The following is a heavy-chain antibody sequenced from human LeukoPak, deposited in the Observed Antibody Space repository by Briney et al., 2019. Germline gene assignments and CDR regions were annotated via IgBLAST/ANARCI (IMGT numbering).Heavy chain of an antibody. J-gene: IGHJ4*02. CDR1: GFTFSDAW. CDR2: IKSKTDGGPT. D-gene: IGHD1-26*01. V-gene: IGHV3-15*01. Sequence: GGSLRLSCAASGFTFSDAWMSWVRQAPGKGLEWVGRIKSKTDGGPTDYAAPVKGRFTVSRDDSKNTVYLQMNSLKTEDTAVYYCATGHIVGTRGSADYWGQGTLVTVSS. CDR3: ATGHIVGTRGSADY.